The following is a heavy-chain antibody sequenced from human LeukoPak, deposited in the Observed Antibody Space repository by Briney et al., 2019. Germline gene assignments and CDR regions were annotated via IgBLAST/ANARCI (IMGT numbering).Heavy chain of an antibody. CDR1: GFTFTSYA. CDR3: ARDETATPHWYFDL. Sequence: GGSLRLSCADSGFTFTSYAMHWVRQAPGKGLEWVAVISYDGGNKYYADSVKGRFTISRDNSKNTLYLQMNSLSAEDTAVYYCARDETATPHWYFDLWGRSTLVTVSS. CDR2: ISYDGGNK. J-gene: IGHJ2*01. V-gene: IGHV3-30*04.